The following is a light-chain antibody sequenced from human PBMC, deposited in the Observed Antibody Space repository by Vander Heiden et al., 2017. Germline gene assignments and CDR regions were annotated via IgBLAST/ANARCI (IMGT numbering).Light chain of an antibody. CDR3: VSYGGNDNFYV. V-gene: IGLV2-8*01. Sequence: QSALPQPHSASASPGQSVTISCTGASSDIGSYNFVAWYQQYPGKVPRLILFEVDKRPSGVPHRFSGSKSGNTASLTVSGLQAEDEADYYCVSYGGNDNFYVFGTGTALTVL. J-gene: IGLJ1*01. CDR2: EVD. CDR1: SSDIGSYNF.